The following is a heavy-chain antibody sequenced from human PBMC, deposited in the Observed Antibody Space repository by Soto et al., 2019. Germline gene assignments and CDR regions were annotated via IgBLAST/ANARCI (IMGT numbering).Heavy chain of an antibody. CDR1: GYSFTSYW. Sequence: GESLKISCKGSGYSFTSYWIGWVRQMPGKGLEWMGIIYPGDSDTRYSPSFQGQVTISADKSISTAYLQWSSLKASDTAMYYCARHLGGYCSGGSCPYYYYMDVWGKGTTVTVSS. J-gene: IGHJ6*03. V-gene: IGHV5-51*01. CDR2: IYPGDSDT. CDR3: ARHLGGYCSGGSCPYYYYMDV. D-gene: IGHD2-15*01.